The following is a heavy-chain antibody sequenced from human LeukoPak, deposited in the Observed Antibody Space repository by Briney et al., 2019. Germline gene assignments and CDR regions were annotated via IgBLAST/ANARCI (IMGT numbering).Heavy chain of an antibody. D-gene: IGHD6-13*01. CDR1: GGSISGGDYY. CDR2: IYYSGST. CDR3: ARELASGPYYFDY. Sequence: SETLSLTCTVSGGSISGGDYYWSWIRQPPGKGLEWIGYIYYSGSTYYNPSLKSRVTISVDTSKSQCSLKLSSVTPADTAVYYCARELASGPYYFDYWGQGTLVTVSS. J-gene: IGHJ4*02. V-gene: IGHV4-30-4*08.